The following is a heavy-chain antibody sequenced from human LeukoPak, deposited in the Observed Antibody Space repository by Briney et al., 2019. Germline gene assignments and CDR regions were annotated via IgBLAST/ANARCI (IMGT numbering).Heavy chain of an antibody. Sequence: SETLSLTCTVSGGSISNYYWSWIRQPPGKGLEWIGYIYYSGSPNYNPSLKSRVTISLDTSKNQFSLKLSSVTAADTAVYYCAREGGSSSFDYWGQGTLVTVSS. CDR1: GGSISNYY. J-gene: IGHJ4*02. CDR3: AREGGSSSFDY. D-gene: IGHD6-6*01. V-gene: IGHV4-59*01. CDR2: IYYSGSP.